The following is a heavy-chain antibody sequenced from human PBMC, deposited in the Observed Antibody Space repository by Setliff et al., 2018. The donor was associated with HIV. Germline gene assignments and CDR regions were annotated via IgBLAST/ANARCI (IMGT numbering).Heavy chain of an antibody. V-gene: IGHV1-18*01. Sequence: ASVKVSCKTSGYSFSSHGVSWVRQAPGQGLEWVGWISSYTGKTKYAQNVQGRVTLTTDTSTSTAYMELRSPRPDDTAVYYCAKDISASALYYYGMDVWGQGTTVT. CDR1: GYSFSSHG. J-gene: IGHJ6*02. CDR3: AKDISASALYYYGMDV. D-gene: IGHD6-13*01. CDR2: ISSYTGKT.